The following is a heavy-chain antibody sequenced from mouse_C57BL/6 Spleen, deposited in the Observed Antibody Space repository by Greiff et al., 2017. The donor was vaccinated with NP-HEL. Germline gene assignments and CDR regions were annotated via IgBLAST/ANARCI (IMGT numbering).Heavy chain of an antibody. CDR1: GFSLTSYG. Sequence: VLLVESGPGLVQPSQSLSITCTVSGFSLTSYGVHWVRQSPGKGLEWLGVIWRGGSTAYNAALITRLSICKDNSTSQASFKMNSLQADETAIYYCARSHYYGSSPLDYWGQGTTLTVSS. D-gene: IGHD1-1*01. J-gene: IGHJ2*01. CDR3: ARSHYYGSSPLDY. CDR2: IWRGGST. V-gene: IGHV2-2*01.